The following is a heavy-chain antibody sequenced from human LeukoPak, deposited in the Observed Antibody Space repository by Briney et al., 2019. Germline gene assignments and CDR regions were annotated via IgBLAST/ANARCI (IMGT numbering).Heavy chain of an antibody. Sequence: TGGSLRLSCAASGFTFSSYAMSWVRQAPGKGLEWVTAISGSGGSTYYADSVKGRFTISRDNSKNTLYLQMNSLRAEDTAVYYCAKGAYGDYEYFQHWGQGTLVTVSS. J-gene: IGHJ1*01. V-gene: IGHV3-23*01. CDR3: AKGAYGDYEYFQH. CDR2: ISGSGGST. D-gene: IGHD4-17*01. CDR1: GFTFSSYA.